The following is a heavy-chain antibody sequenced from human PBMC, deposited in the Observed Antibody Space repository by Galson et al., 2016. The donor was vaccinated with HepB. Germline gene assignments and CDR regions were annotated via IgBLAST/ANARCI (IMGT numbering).Heavy chain of an antibody. V-gene: IGHV3-30*18. CDR3: AKDRMPYSAFQVDY. J-gene: IGHJ4*02. Sequence: SLRLSCAASGFVFGSFGMHWVRQAPGKGLEWVAFMLYDGRSEFYADSVKGRYTISRDNSKNTLFLQLNSLRPEDTAVYYYAKDRMPYSAFQVDYWGLGILVTVSS. CDR1: GFVFGSFG. CDR2: MLYDGRSE. D-gene: IGHD1-26*01.